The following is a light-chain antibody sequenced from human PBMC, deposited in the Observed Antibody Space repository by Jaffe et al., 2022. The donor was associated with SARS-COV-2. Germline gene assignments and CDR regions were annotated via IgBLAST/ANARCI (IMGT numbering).Light chain of an antibody. V-gene: IGKV2-28*01. CDR3: MQALLPQSPPT. CDR1: QSLLHSKGYDC. J-gene: IGKJ5*01. CDR2: LGS. Sequence: VMTQSPLSLSVTPGEPASISCRSSQSLLHSKGYDCLDWYLQKPGQSPQLLIYLGSNRAPGVPDRFSGSGSGTDFTLKISRVEAEDVGVYYCMQALLPQSPPTFGQGTRLEIK.